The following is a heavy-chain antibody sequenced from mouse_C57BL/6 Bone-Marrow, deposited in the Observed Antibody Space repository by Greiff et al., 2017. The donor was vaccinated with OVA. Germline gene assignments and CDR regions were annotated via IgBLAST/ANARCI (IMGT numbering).Heavy chain of an antibody. D-gene: IGHD2-5*01. V-gene: IGHV1-53*01. CDR3: ARSNYLYYYAMDY. Sequence: VQLQQPGTELVKPGASVKLSCKASGYTFTSYWMHWVKQRPGQGLEWIGNINPSNGGTNYNEKFKSKATLTVDKSSSTAYMQLSSLTSEDSAVYYCARSNYLYYYAMDYWGQGTSVTVSS. CDR2: INPSNGGT. CDR1: GYTFTSYW. J-gene: IGHJ4*01.